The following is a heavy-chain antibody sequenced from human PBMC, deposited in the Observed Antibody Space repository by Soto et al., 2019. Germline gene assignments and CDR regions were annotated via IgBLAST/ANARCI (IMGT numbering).Heavy chain of an antibody. CDR1: GGSISSNY. D-gene: IGHD6-13*01. V-gene: IGHV4-59*01. J-gene: IGHJ4*02. CDR3: ARYRREAVAGYTLDN. Sequence: SETLSLTCTVSGGSISSNYWTWIRQPPGKGLEWIGYVYNRGSTNYNPSLKSRVTISEDTSKSQFSLKVNSMTAADTAVYYCARYRREAVAGYTLDNWGQGILVTVS. CDR2: VYNRGST.